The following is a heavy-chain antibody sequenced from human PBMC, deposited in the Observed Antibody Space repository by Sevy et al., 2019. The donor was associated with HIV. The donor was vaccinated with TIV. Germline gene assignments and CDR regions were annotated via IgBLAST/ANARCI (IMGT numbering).Heavy chain of an antibody. D-gene: IGHD2-2*01. CDR2: ISGSGGST. CDR3: ASSMVVVPAATFDY. Sequence: GSLRLSCAASGFTFSSYAMSWVRQAPGKGLEWVSAISGSGGSTYYADSVKGRFTISRDNSKNTLYLQMNSLRAEDTAVYYCASSMVVVPAATFDYWGQGTLVTVSS. J-gene: IGHJ4*02. V-gene: IGHV3-23*01. CDR1: GFTFSSYA.